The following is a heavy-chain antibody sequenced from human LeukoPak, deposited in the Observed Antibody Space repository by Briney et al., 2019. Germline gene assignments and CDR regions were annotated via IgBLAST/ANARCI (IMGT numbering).Heavy chain of an antibody. D-gene: IGHD3-10*01. V-gene: IGHV4-59*01. Sequence: SETLSLTCSVSGGSIGSYYRSWVRQPPEKGLEWIGNIVYTGRTNYNPSLKSRVTISIDTSKNQFSLRVNSVTAADTAVYYCARDSWWDGSKTFSDWFGPWGQGTLVTVSS. CDR3: ARDSWWDGSKTFSDWFGP. CDR1: GGSIGSYY. J-gene: IGHJ5*02. CDR2: IVYTGRT.